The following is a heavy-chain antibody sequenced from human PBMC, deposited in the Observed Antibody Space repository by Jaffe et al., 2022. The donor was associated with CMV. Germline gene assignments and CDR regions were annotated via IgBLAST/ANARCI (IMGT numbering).Heavy chain of an antibody. Sequence: QVQLVQSGAEVKKPGASVKVSCKASGYTFTSYYMHWVRQAPGQGLEWMGIINPSGGSTSYAQKFQGRVTMTRDTSTSTVYMELSSLRSEDTAVYYCARAPVGWGSDLYFDYWGQGTLVTVSS. J-gene: IGHJ4*02. D-gene: IGHD2-21*01. CDR2: INPSGGST. CDR3: ARAPVGWGSDLYFDY. CDR1: GYTFTSYY. V-gene: IGHV1-46*01.